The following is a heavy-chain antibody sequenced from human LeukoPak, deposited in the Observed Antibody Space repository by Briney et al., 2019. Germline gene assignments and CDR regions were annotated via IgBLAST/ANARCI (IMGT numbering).Heavy chain of an antibody. J-gene: IGHJ3*02. D-gene: IGHD3-16*01. CDR1: GGSISSYF. CDR3: AIRVSGRAFDI. CDR2: IYNSGST. V-gene: IGHV4-4*09. Sequence: SETLSLTCTVSGGSISSYFWSWIRQPPGKGLEWIGYIYNSGSTTYNPSLKSRVTISVDTSKNQFSLKLSSVTAADTAVYYCAIRVSGRAFDIWGQGTMVTVSS.